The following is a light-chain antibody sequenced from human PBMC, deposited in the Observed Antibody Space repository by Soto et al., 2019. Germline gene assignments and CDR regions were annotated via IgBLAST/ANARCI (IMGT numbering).Light chain of an antibody. CDR3: QQYGSSPPIT. J-gene: IGKJ5*01. CDR1: QSVSSY. CDR2: DAS. Sequence: VLTQSPATLSLSPGEIATPSCRPSQSVSSYLAWYQQKPGQAPRLLIYDASSRATGIPDRFSGSGSGTDFTLTISRLEPEDSAVYYCQQYGSSPPITLGQGTRLEI. V-gene: IGKV3-20*01.